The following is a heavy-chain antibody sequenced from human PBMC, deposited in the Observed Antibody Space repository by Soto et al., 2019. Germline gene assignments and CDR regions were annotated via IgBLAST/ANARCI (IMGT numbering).Heavy chain of an antibody. D-gene: IGHD3-3*01. CDR1: GFTLSSYG. V-gene: IGHV3-23*01. CDR2: ISGSGDNT. CDR3: ARDSSPYYDFWSGFYTYFDY. J-gene: IGHJ4*02. Sequence: GGSLRLSCAASGFTLSSYGMSWVRQAPGKGLEWVSVISGSGDNTYYAGSVKGRFTISRDNAKNTLYLQMNSLRVDDTAVYYCARDSSPYYDFWSGFYTYFDYWGQGDLVTVAS.